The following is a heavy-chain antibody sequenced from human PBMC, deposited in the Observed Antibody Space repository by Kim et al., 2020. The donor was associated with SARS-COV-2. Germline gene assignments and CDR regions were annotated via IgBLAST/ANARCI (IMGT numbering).Heavy chain of an antibody. Sequence: GGSLRLSCAASGFTFSSYAMSWVRQAPGKGLEWVSAISGSGGSTYYADSVKGRFTISRDNSKNTLYLQMNSLRAEDTAVYYCAKPPYGSGSYWGWFDPWGQGTLVTVSS. J-gene: IGHJ5*02. D-gene: IGHD3-10*01. CDR2: ISGSGGST. V-gene: IGHV3-23*01. CDR3: AKPPYGSGSYWGWFDP. CDR1: GFTFSSYA.